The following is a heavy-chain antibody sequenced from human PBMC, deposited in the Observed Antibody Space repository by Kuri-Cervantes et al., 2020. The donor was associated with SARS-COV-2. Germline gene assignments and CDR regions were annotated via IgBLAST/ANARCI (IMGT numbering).Heavy chain of an antibody. CDR1: GFTFRSYW. D-gene: IGHD3-10*01. CDR3: AKSGRQYDV. Sequence: GESLKISCAASGFTFRSYWMSWVRQAPGKGLEWVANIKPDGSEKNYVDSVKGRFTISRDNAKNSLYLQTNSLRDEDTAVYYCAKSGRQYDVWGQGTMVTVSS. CDR2: IKPDGSEK. V-gene: IGHV3-7*01. J-gene: IGHJ3*01.